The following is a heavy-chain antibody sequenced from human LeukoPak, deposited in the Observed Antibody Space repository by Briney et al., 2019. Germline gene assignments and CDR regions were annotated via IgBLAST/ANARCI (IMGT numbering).Heavy chain of an antibody. CDR2: IYPGDSDT. V-gene: IGHV5-51*01. CDR1: GYSFSSNW. Sequence: GESLKISCKGSGYSFSSNWIGWVRQMPGTGLEWMGIIYPGDSDTSYSPSFQGQVTISADRSISTAYLQWSSLKASDTAMYYCAGGGGQLWWTYWGQGTLVIVSS. D-gene: IGHD5-18*01. J-gene: IGHJ4*02. CDR3: AGGGGQLWWTY.